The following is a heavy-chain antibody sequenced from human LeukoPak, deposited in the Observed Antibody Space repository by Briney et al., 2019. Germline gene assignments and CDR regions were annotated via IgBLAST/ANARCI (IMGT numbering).Heavy chain of an antibody. D-gene: IGHD2/OR15-2a*01. CDR3: ARVGEYDSFDY. Sequence: GGSLRLSCAASGFTFSSYAMHWVRQAPGKGLEWVAVISYDGSNKYYADSVKGRFTISRDNAKNTLYLQMDSLRAEDTAVYYCARVGEYDSFDYWGQGTLVTVSS. V-gene: IGHV3-30-3*01. CDR1: GFTFSSYA. CDR2: ISYDGSNK. J-gene: IGHJ4*02.